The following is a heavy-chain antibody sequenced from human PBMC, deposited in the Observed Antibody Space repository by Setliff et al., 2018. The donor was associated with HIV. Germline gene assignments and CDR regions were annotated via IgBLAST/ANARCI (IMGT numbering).Heavy chain of an antibody. CDR2: IFSNDEK. CDR1: GFSLSNARMG. D-gene: IGHD4-17*01. J-gene: IGHJ4*02. V-gene: IGHV2-26*01. CDR3: ARILLLSTVTMSMDYFDY. Sequence: GSGPTLVNPTETLTLTCTVSGFSLSNARMGVSWIRQPPGKALEWLAHIFSNDEKSYSTSLKSRLTISKDTSKSQVVLTMTNMDPVDTATYYCARILLLSTVTMSMDYFDYWGQGTLVTVSS.